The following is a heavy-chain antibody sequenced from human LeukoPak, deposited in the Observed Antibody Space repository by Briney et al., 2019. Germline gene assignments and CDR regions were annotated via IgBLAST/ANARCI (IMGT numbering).Heavy chain of an antibody. V-gene: IGHV1-8*01. Sequence: GASVKVSCKASGYTFTSYDINWVRQATGQGLEWMGWMNPNSGNTGYAQKFQGRVTITRNTSISTAYMELSSLRSEDTAVYYCARGRRGRVTNYYYYYMDVWGKGTTVTVSS. D-gene: IGHD2-21*02. J-gene: IGHJ6*03. CDR1: GYTFTSYD. CDR3: ARGRRGRVTNYYYYYMDV. CDR2: MNPNSGNT.